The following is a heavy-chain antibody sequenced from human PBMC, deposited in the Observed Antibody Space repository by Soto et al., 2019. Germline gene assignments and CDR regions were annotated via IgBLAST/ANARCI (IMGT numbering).Heavy chain of an antibody. V-gene: IGHV1-69*12. CDR3: ARGIPIFGVVIKNYYNYGLDV. J-gene: IGHJ6*02. D-gene: IGHD3-3*01. CDR1: GGTFRSYA. Sequence: QVQLVQSGAEVKDPGSSVKVSCKASGGTFRSYAIIWVRQAPGQGLEWMGGIIPMFGTANYAQKFQGRVAITADESTTTAYMELSSLRSEDTAIYYCARGIPIFGVVIKNYYNYGLDVWGRGTTVTVSS. CDR2: IIPMFGTA.